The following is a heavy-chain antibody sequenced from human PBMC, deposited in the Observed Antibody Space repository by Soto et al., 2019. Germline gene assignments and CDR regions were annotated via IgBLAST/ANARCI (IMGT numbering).Heavy chain of an antibody. Sequence: PSETLSLTCTVSGGSISSYYWSWIRQPPGKGLEWIGYIYYSGSTNYNPSLKSRVTISVDTSKNQFSLKLSSVTAADTAVYYCARRYYYYGSGSYAFDIWGQGTMVTVS. V-gene: IGHV4-59*01. CDR2: IYYSGST. J-gene: IGHJ3*02. D-gene: IGHD3-10*01. CDR3: ARRYYYYGSGSYAFDI. CDR1: GGSISSYY.